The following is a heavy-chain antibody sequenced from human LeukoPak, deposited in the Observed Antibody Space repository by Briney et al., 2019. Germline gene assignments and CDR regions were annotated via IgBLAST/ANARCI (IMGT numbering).Heavy chain of an antibody. CDR2: IYYSGST. J-gene: IGHJ3*02. V-gene: IGHV4-39*07. D-gene: IGHD4-17*01. CDR1: GGSISSSSYY. CDR3: ARESIGYYGTKGAFDI. Sequence: PSETLSLTCTVSGGSISSSSYYWGWIRQPPGKGLEWIGSIYYSGSTYYNPSLKSRVIISVDTSKNQFSLNLSSVTAADTAVYYCARESIGYYGTKGAFDIWGQGTMVTVSS.